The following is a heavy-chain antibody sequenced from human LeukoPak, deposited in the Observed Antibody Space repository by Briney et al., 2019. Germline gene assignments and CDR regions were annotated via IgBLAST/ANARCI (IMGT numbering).Heavy chain of an antibody. J-gene: IGHJ4*02. CDR2: ISSSGSTR. CDR3: ARIAGGVIAREFDY. V-gene: IGHV3-11*01. D-gene: IGHD3-16*02. Sequence: VGSLRLSCAAPGFTFSDYYMSWIRHAPGKGLEWVSYISSSGSTRYYEDPVKGRFTISRDNAKNSLYLQMNSLRAEDTAVDYCARIAGGVIAREFDYWGQGTLVTVSS. CDR1: GFTFSDYY.